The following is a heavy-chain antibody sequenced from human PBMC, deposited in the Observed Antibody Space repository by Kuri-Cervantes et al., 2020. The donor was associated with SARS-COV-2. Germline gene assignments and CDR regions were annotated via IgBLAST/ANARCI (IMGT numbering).Heavy chain of an antibody. J-gene: IGHJ4*02. CDR1: GFSFSSYE. D-gene: IGHD2-15*01. CDR3: AKDIFAGSGSSSYDY. Sequence: GGSLRLSCAASGFSFSSYEMNWVRQAPGKGLEWVSYISSSGSPIYYADSVKGRFTISRDNARNSLYLQMNSLRPEDTALYYCAKDIFAGSGSSSYDYWGQGTLVTVSS. CDR2: ISSSGSPI. V-gene: IGHV3-48*03.